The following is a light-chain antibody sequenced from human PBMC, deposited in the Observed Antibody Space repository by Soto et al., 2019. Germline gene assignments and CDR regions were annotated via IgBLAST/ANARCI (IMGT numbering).Light chain of an antibody. V-gene: IGKV3-15*01. CDR1: QSVTSN. J-gene: IGKJ1*01. CDR2: GAS. CDR3: QQYNNWPRT. Sequence: EIVMTQSPATLSVSPGGRATLSCRASQSVTSNLAWYQQKPGQAPRLLIYGASTRATDIPARFSGSGSGTEFTLTISSLQSEDFAVYYCQQYNNWPRTFGQGTRVDI.